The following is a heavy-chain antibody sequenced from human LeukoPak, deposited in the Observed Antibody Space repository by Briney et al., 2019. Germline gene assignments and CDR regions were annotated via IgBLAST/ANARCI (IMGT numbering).Heavy chain of an antibody. CDR2: IKRNGSEK. Sequence: GGSLRLSCAASGFTFSSYLMSWVRQAPGKGLEWVANIKRNGSEKYYVDSVKGRFTISRDNAKNSLYLQVDSLRAEDTAVYYCARERYSSGASSFDYWGQGTLVTVSS. CDR1: GFTFSSYL. CDR3: ARERYSSGASSFDY. V-gene: IGHV3-7*01. J-gene: IGHJ4*02. D-gene: IGHD1-14*01.